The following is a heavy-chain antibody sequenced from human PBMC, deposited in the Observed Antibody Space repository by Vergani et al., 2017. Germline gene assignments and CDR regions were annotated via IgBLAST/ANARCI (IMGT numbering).Heavy chain of an antibody. J-gene: IGHJ4*02. CDR1: GGTFRSYA. CDR2: IIPIFGTA. V-gene: IGHV1-69*18. D-gene: IGHD6-13*01. CDR3: ARDENIAAAGTDATKTFDY. Sequence: QVQLVQSGAEVKKPGSSVKVSCKASGGTFRSYAISWVRQAPGQGLEWMGRIIPIFGTANYAQKFQGRVTITAGESTSTAYMELSSLRSEDTAVYYCARDENIAAAGTDATKTFDYWGQGTLVTVSS.